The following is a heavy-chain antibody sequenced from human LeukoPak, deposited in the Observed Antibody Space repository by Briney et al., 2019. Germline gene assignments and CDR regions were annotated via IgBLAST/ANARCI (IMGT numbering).Heavy chain of an antibody. CDR2: IRYDGSNK. D-gene: IGHD3-10*01. J-gene: IGHJ4*02. V-gene: IGHV3-30*02. CDR1: GFTFSSYG. CDR3: AKVRYYGSGSYYFDY. Sequence: GGSLRLSCAASGFTFSSYGMHWVRQAPGKGLEWVAFIRYDGSNKYYADSVKGRFTISRDNSKNTLYLQMNSLRAEDTAVYYCAKVRYYGSGSYYFDYWGREPWSPSPQ.